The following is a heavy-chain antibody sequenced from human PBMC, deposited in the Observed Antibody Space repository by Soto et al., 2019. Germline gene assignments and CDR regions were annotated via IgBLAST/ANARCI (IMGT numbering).Heavy chain of an antibody. J-gene: IGHJ5*02. Sequence: ASVKVSCKASGYTFTGYYMHWVRQAPGQGLEWMGWINPNSGGTNYAQKFQGWVTMTRDTSISTAYMELSRLRSDDTAVYYCARGGLYSGYDLVTDNWFAPWGQGTLVTVSS. V-gene: IGHV1-2*04. D-gene: IGHD5-12*01. CDR2: INPNSGGT. CDR1: GYTFTGYY. CDR3: ARGGLYSGYDLVTDNWFAP.